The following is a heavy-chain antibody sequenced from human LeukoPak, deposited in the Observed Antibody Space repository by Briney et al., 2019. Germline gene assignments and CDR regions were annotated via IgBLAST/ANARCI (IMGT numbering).Heavy chain of an antibody. CDR2: ISSSGNTK. CDR3: AREYGSGSYYMGPEF. Sequence: PGGSLRLSCAASGFKFSSYEMNWVRQAPGKGLEWVSFISSSGNTKYYADSVKGGFTISRDDAKNSLYLQMNSLRAEDTAVYYCAREYGSGSYYMGPEFWGQGTLVTVSS. D-gene: IGHD3-10*01. J-gene: IGHJ4*02. V-gene: IGHV3-48*03. CDR1: GFKFSSYE.